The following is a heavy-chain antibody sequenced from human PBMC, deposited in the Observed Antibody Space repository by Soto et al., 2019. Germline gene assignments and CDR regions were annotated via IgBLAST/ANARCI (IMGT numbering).Heavy chain of an antibody. CDR1: GGSMTSNSYY. V-gene: IGHV4-39*02. Sequence: PSETLSLTCTVSGGSMTSNSYYWGWVRQTPGKGLEYIGSIHYRGSTCYNKSLKSRVAISVDTSKNTFSLRVTSVTAADTAMYFCARLVDFGDYEAFEIWGQGTMVTVSS. D-gene: IGHD4-17*01. J-gene: IGHJ3*02. CDR2: IHYRGST. CDR3: ARLVDFGDYEAFEI.